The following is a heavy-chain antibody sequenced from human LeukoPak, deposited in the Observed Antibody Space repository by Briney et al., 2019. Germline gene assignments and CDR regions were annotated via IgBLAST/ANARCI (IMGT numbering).Heavy chain of an antibody. CDR2: ISGSGGST. J-gene: IGHJ4*02. Sequence: PGGSLRLSCAASGFTFSSYAMSWVRQAPGKGLEWVSAISGSGGSTYYADSVKGRFTISRDNSKNTLYLQMNSLRAEDTAVYYCAKASGGYDSSGYLYYFDYWGQGTLVTVSS. D-gene: IGHD3-22*01. CDR3: AKASGGYDSSGYLYYFDY. V-gene: IGHV3-23*01. CDR1: GFTFSSYA.